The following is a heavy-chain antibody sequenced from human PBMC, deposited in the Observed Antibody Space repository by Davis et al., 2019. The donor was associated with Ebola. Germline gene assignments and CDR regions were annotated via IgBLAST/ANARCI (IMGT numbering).Heavy chain of an antibody. J-gene: IGHJ5*02. D-gene: IGHD2-15*01. CDR1: GASISSYY. V-gene: IGHV4-59*12. Sequence: SETLSLTCTVSGASISSYYWSWIRQPLGKGLEWIGYIYYSGTTNNNPSLKSRVTISIDTSKNQFSLRLNSVTAADTAVYYCARVNFCIGGSCYSHDHWGQGTLVTVSS. CDR2: IYYSGTT. CDR3: ARVNFCIGGSCYSHDH.